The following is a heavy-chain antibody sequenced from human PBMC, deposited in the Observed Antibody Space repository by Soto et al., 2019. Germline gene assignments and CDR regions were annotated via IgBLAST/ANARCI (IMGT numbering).Heavy chain of an antibody. CDR1: GFTFDDYA. Sequence: EVQLVQYGGGWVQPGRSLRLSCAVSGFTFDDYAMHWVRQAPGEGLEWVSGISWNSGAIGYADSVKGRFTVLRDNAKSTLYLQMNSLRTEDTALYYCAKAMGPDWLARLDCWGQGTLVTVSS. J-gene: IGHJ4*02. CDR3: AKAMGPDWLARLDC. V-gene: IGHV3-9*01. D-gene: IGHD3-9*01. CDR2: ISWNSGAI.